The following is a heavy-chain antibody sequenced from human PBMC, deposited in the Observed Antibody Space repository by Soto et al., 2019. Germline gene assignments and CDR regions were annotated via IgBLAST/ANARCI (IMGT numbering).Heavy chain of an antibody. J-gene: IGHJ5*02. CDR2: IYHNGSP. CDR3: ARLGAYYQSLDP. CDR1: GGSISSTNW. Sequence: SETLSLTCVVSGGSISSTNWWTWVRQPPGQRLEWIGEIYHNGSPTYSPPLRGRATISVDKSNNQFSLRLRSVTAADTAVYYCARLGAYYQSLDPWGPGTLVTVS. V-gene: IGHV4-4*02. D-gene: IGHD2-21*01.